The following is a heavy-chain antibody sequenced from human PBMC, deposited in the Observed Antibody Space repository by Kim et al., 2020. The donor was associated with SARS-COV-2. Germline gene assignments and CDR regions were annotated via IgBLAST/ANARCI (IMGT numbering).Heavy chain of an antibody. CDR3: AIALWSRIGGLRIAVPSWAYYYYGMDV. Sequence: ASVKVSCKASGYTFTSYGISWVRQAPGQGLEWMGWISAYNGNTNYAQKLQGRVTMTTDTSTSTAYMELRSLRSDDTAVYYCAIALWSRIGGLRIAVPSWAYYYYGMDVWGQGTTVTVSS. D-gene: IGHD6-19*01. CDR2: ISAYNGNT. V-gene: IGHV1-18*01. J-gene: IGHJ6*02. CDR1: GYTFTSYG.